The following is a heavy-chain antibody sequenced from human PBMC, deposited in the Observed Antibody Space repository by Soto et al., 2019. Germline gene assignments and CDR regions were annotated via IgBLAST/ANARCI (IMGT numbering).Heavy chain of an antibody. J-gene: IGHJ6*02. D-gene: IGHD6-13*01. CDR2: IYYSGCT. CDR1: GGSISSGGYY. Sequence: SETLSLTCTVSGGSISSGGYYWSWIRQHPGKGLEWIGYIYYSGCTYYNPSLNSRVTISVGTFKNQFSLKLSSVTAADTAVYYCASYLGEQLGYYYYGMDVWGQGTTVTVSS. V-gene: IGHV4-31*03. CDR3: ASYLGEQLGYYYYGMDV.